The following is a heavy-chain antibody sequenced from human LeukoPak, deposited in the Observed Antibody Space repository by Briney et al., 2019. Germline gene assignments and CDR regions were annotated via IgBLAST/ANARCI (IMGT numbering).Heavy chain of an antibody. CDR1: GGSMSPFY. J-gene: IGHJ3*02. CDR3: AVNSTKHTFDI. D-gene: IGHD1-1*01. V-gene: IGHV4-59*08. Sequence: SETLSLTCTVSGGSMSPFYWSWIRQSPGKGLEWIGSIYYSGGTNHNPSLKSRVTISVDTSKNQFSLELSPVSAADTAVYYCAVNSTKHTFDIWGQGTMVTVSS. CDR2: IYYSGGT.